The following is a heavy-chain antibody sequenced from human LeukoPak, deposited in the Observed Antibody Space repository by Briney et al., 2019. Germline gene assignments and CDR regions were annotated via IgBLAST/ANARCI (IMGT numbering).Heavy chain of an antibody. CDR3: AKGDLYSSSSGLHY. D-gene: IGHD6-6*01. CDR1: GFTFSSYA. Sequence: PGRSLRLSCAASGFTFSSYAMSWVRQAPGKGLEWVSAISGSGGSTYYADSVKGRFTISRDNSKNTLYLQMNSLRAEDTAVYYCAKGDLYSSSSGLHYWGQGTLVTVSS. CDR2: ISGSGGST. V-gene: IGHV3-23*01. J-gene: IGHJ4*02.